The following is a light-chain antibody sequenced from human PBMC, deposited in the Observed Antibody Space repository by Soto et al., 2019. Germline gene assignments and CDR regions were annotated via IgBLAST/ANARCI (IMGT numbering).Light chain of an antibody. CDR3: SSYTSSGTLYV. V-gene: IGLV2-14*01. CDR1: SSDIGGSEY. CDR2: EVT. Sequence: QSALTQPASLSGSPGQSITISCTGTSSDIGGSEYVSWYQQHPGKAPKLMIYEVTYRPSGVSARFSGSKSGNTASLTVSGLQAEDEADYYCSSYTSSGTLYVFGTGTKLTVL. J-gene: IGLJ1*01.